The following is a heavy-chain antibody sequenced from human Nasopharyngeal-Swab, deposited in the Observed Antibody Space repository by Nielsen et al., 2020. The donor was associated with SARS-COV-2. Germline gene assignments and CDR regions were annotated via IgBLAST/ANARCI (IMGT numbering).Heavy chain of an antibody. CDR3: ARHQRPRGYYFDY. V-gene: IGHV3-11*03. J-gene: IGHJ4*02. CDR1: GFTFSDYY. D-gene: IGHD1-1*01. Sequence: GESLKISCAASGFTFSDYYMSWIRQAPGKGLEWVSYISSSSSYTNYADSVKGRFTISRDNAKNSLYVQKNSLRDADTAVYYCARHQRPRGYYFDYWGQGTMVTVSS. CDR2: ISSSSSYT.